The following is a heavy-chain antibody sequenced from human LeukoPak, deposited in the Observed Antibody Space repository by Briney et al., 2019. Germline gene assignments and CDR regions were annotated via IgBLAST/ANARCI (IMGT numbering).Heavy chain of an antibody. Sequence: PSETLSLTCAVYGGSFSGYYWSWIRQPPGKGLERIGEINHSGSTNYNPSLKSRVTISVDTSKNQFSLKLSSVTAADTAVYYCAREFDYVWGSYRYIDYWGQGTLVTVSS. J-gene: IGHJ4*02. CDR3: AREFDYVWGSYRYIDY. CDR2: INHSGST. CDR1: GGSFSGYY. V-gene: IGHV4-34*01. D-gene: IGHD3-16*02.